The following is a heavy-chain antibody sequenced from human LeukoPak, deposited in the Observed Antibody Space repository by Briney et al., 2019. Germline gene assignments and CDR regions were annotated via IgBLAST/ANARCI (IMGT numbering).Heavy chain of an antibody. CDR2: IYPGDSDT. CDR3: ATGGSSSWYEFDY. J-gene: IGHJ4*02. CDR1: GYSFTSYW. D-gene: IGHD6-13*01. V-gene: IGHV5-51*01. Sequence: GESLKISCKGSGYSFTSYWIGWVRQMPGKGLEWMGIIYPGDSDTRYNPSFQGQVTISADKSINTAYLQWSSLKASDTAMYYCATGGSSSWYEFDYWGQGTLVTVSS.